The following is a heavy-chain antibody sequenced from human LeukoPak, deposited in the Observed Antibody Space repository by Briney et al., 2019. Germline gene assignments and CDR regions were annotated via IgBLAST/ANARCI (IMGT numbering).Heavy chain of an antibody. D-gene: IGHD2-15*01. CDR2: INHSGST. Sequence: PSETLSLTCAVSGGSISSSNWWSWVRQPPGKGLEWIGEINHSGSTNYNPSLKSRVTISVDTSKNQFSLKLSSVTAADTAVYYCASRMTWGQGTLVTVSS. CDR3: ASRMT. J-gene: IGHJ4*02. CDR1: GGSISSSNW. V-gene: IGHV4-4*02.